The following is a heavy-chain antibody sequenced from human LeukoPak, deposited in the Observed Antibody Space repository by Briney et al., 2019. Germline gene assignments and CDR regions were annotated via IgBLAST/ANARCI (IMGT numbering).Heavy chain of an antibody. J-gene: IGHJ4*02. V-gene: IGHV3-9*01. D-gene: IGHD4-23*01. CDR2: ISWNSGSI. CDR3: AKGADYGGNSAFDY. Sequence: GGSLRLSCAASGFAFDTYGMTWARQAPGKGLEWVSGISWNSGSIGYADSVKGRFTISRDNAKNSLYLQMNSLRAEDTALYYCAKGADYGGNSAFDYWGQGTLVAVSS. CDR1: GFAFDTYG.